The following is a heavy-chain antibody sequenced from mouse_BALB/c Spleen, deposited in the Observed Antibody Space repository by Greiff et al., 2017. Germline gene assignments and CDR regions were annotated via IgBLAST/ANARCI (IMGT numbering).Heavy chain of an antibody. J-gene: IGHJ3*01. CDR1: GYAFTNYL. V-gene: IGHV1-54*01. D-gene: IGHD2-1*01. CDR3: ARRGYGNYRRGFAY. CDR2: INPGSGGT. Sequence: VQLQESGAELVRPGTSVKVSCKASGYAFTNYLIEWVKQRPGQGLEWIGVINPGSGGTNYNEKFKGKATLTADKSSSTAYMQLSSLTSDDSAVYFCARRGYGNYRRGFAYWGQGTLVTVSA.